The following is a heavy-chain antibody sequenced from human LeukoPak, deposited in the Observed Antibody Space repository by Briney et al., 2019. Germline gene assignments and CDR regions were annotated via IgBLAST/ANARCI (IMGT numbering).Heavy chain of an antibody. J-gene: IGHJ5*02. CDR1: GGSLSGYY. Sequence: SETLSLTCAVYGGSLSGYYWSWIRQPPGKGLEWIGEINHSGSTNYNPSLKSRVTISIDMSNNHFSLTLKSVTAADKAVYYCARDSGPWGVFDPWGQGTLVTVSS. D-gene: IGHD3-10*01. V-gene: IGHV4-34*01. CDR2: INHSGST. CDR3: ARDSGPWGVFDP.